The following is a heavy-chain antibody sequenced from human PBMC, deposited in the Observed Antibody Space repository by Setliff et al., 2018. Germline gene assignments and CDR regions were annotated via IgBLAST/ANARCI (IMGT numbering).Heavy chain of an antibody. Sequence: SETLSLTCTVSGGSISSSSYYGGWIRQLPGKGLEWIGSIYYSGSTYYNPSLKSRVTISVDTSKHQFSLKLSSVTAADTAVYYCARVSMLAAAGYYSYYYGMDVWGQGTTVTVSS. CDR1: GGSISSSSYY. D-gene: IGHD6-13*01. CDR2: IYYSGST. J-gene: IGHJ6*02. V-gene: IGHV4-39*07. CDR3: ARVSMLAAAGYYSYYYGMDV.